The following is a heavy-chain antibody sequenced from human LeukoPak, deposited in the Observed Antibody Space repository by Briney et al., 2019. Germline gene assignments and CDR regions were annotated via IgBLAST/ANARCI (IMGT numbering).Heavy chain of an antibody. CDR2: INPSGGRT. D-gene: IGHD2-2*01. Sequence: ASVKVSCKASGYSFSSYYMHWVRQAPGQGLEWMGIINPSGGRTNYAQRFQGRVTMTRDTSTSTVYMELSSLGSEDTAVYYCARPTSVIPGADISYFFYAMDVWGQGTTVTVSS. CDR3: ARPTSVIPGADISYFFYAMDV. V-gene: IGHV1-46*01. CDR1: GYSFSSYY. J-gene: IGHJ6*02.